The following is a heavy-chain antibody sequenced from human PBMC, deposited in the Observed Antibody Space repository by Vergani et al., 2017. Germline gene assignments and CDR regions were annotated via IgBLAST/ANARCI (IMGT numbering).Heavy chain of an antibody. V-gene: IGHV4-34*01. J-gene: IGHJ5*02. CDR1: GGSFSGYY. CDR2: INHSGST. CDR3: ARGHPFDP. Sequence: QVQLQQWGAGLLKPSETLSLTCAVYGGSFSGYYGSWIRQPPGKGLEWIWEINHSGSTNYNPSLKSRVTISVDTSKNQFSLKLSSVTAADTAVYYCARGHPFDPWGQGTLVTVSS.